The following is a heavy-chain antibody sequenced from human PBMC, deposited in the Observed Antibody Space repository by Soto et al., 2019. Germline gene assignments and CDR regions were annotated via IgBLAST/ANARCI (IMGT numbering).Heavy chain of an antibody. J-gene: IGHJ6*02. CDR2: ISHDGSNE. V-gene: IGHV3-30*03. CDR1: GFTFSSYG. D-gene: IGHD5-12*01. CDR3: ARGPADIVAKIGYGMDV. Sequence: GSLRLSCAASGFTFSSYGMHWVRQAPGKGLEWVAVISHDGSNEFYADSVKGRFTISRDNSKNTLYLQMNSLRAEDTAVYYCARGPADIVAKIGYGMDVWGQGTTVTVSS.